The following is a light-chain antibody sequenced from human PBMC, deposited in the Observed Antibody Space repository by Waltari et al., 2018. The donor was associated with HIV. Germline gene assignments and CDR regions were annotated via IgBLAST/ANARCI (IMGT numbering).Light chain of an antibody. Sequence: QSALTQPHSVSGSPGQSLTISCTGTSTYVDTFVSWYQQHPGKAPKFIIFDVNKRPSGVPDRFSGSKSGNTASLTISGLQAEDEADYYCCPHAGNFIFVFGTGTKVTVL. CDR3: CPHAGNFIFV. V-gene: IGLV2-11*01. J-gene: IGLJ1*01. CDR1: STYVDTF. CDR2: DVN.